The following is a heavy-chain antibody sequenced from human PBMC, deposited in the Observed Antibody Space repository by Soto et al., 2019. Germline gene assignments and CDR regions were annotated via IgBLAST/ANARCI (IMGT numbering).Heavy chain of an antibody. J-gene: IGHJ6*02. CDR3: AREFKSKDGMDV. V-gene: IGHV3-53*02. CDR1: GFTVSSNY. CDR2: IYSGGST. Sequence: EVQLVETGGGLIQPGGSLRLSCAASGFTVSSNYMSWVRQAPGKGLEWVSVIYSGGSTYYADSVKGRFTISRDNSKNTLDLQMNSLRAEDTAVYYCAREFKSKDGMDVWGQGTTVTVSS.